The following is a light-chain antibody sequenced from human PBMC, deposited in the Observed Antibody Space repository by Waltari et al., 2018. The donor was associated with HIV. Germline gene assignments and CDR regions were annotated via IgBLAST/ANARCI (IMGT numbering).Light chain of an antibody. CDR1: SSDVGGHSY. CDR2: EVT. Sequence: QSALTQPPSASGSPGQAVTISCTGTSSDVGGHSYVSWYQQHPGKAPKLIISEVTKRPAGVPDRFSGSKSGNTASLTVSGLQAEDECDYFCSSYSGRNRSVIFGGGTRVTVL. J-gene: IGLJ2*01. CDR3: SSYSGRNRSVI. V-gene: IGLV2-8*01.